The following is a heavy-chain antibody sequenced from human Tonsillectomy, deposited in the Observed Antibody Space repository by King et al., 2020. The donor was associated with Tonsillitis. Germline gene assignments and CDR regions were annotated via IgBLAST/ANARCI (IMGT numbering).Heavy chain of an antibody. CDR3: AKDGVGYCSSGSCYSYYGMDV. CDR1: GFTFRSYG. V-gene: IGHV3-30*18. Sequence: VQLVESGGGVVQPGRSLRLSCAASGFTFRSYGMHWVRQAPGKGLEWVAVISYDGSNKYYADSVKGRFTISRDNSKNTLYLQMNSLRAEDTAVYYCAKDGVGYCSSGSCYSYYGMDVWGQGTPVTVSS. J-gene: IGHJ6*02. CDR2: ISYDGSNK. D-gene: IGHD2-2*03.